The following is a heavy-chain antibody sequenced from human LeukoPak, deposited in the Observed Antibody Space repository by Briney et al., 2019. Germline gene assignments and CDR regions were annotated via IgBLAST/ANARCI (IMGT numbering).Heavy chain of an antibody. Sequence: GGSLRLSCAASGFTFSSYGMHWVRQAPGKGLEWVAFIRYDGSNKYYADSVKGRFTISRDNSKNTLYLQMNSLRAEDTAVYYCAKASDYYGSGRGNHYYYYGMDAWGQGTTVTVSS. CDR2: IRYDGSNK. D-gene: IGHD3-10*01. V-gene: IGHV3-30*02. CDR1: GFTFSSYG. CDR3: AKASDYYGSGRGNHYYYYGMDA. J-gene: IGHJ6*02.